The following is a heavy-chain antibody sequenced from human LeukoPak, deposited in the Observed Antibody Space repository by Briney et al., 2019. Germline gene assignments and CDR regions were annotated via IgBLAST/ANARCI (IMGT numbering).Heavy chain of an antibody. Sequence: GGSLRLSCAASGFTFSSYAMSWVRQAPGKGLEWVSAISSSGGSTYYADSVKGRFTISRDNSKNTLYLQMNSLRAEDTAVYYCAKDPGYSYGYASDYWGQGTLVTVSS. J-gene: IGHJ4*02. CDR3: AKDPGYSYGYASDY. CDR1: GFTFSSYA. V-gene: IGHV3-23*01. CDR2: ISSSGGST. D-gene: IGHD5-18*01.